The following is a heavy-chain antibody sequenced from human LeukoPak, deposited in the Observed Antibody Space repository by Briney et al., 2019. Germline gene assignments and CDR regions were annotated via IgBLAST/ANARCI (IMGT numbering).Heavy chain of an antibody. Sequence: SQTLSLTCTVSGDSISSGDYYWSWIRQPAGKGLEWIGRISSSGSTNYNPSLNSRITISVDTSKNQFSLKLSSVTAADTAVYYCARMSGAVLTGVYYYYMDVWGKGTTVTISS. CDR3: ARMSGAVLTGVYYYYMDV. D-gene: IGHD2-15*01. CDR1: GDSISSGDYY. CDR2: ISSSGST. V-gene: IGHV4-61*02. J-gene: IGHJ6*03.